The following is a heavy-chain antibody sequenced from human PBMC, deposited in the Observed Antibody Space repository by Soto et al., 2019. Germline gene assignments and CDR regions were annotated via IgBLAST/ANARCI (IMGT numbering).Heavy chain of an antibody. CDR2: IYYSGST. Sequence: QVQLQESGPGLVKPSETLSLTYTVSGGSISSYYWSWIRQPPGKGLEWIGYIYYSGSTNYNPSLKSRVTISVDTSKNQFSLKLSSVTAADTAVYYCARGGYDFWSGYPYYYYYMDVWGKGTTVTVSS. CDR3: ARGGYDFWSGYPYYYYYMDV. J-gene: IGHJ6*03. D-gene: IGHD3-3*01. CDR1: GGSISSYY. V-gene: IGHV4-59*01.